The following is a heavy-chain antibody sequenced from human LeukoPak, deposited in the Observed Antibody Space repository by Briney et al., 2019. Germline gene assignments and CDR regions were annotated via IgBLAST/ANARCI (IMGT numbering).Heavy chain of an antibody. D-gene: IGHD6-19*01. CDR1: GFTFSNYR. V-gene: IGHV3-48*01. J-gene: IGHJ4*02. CDR2: ISSVSSSI. CDR3: ARYSSGWSIDY. Sequence: GGSLRLSCAASGFTFSNYRMNWVRQAPGKGLELVSHISSVSSSIYYADSVKGRFTMSRDNAKNSLYLQMNSLRAEDTAVYHCARYSSGWSIDYWGQGSLVAVSS.